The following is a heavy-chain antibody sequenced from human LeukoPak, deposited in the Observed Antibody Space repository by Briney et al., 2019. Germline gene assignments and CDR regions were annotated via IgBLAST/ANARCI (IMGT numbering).Heavy chain of an antibody. CDR3: TRVGLLVFDY. Sequence: ASVKVSCKASGYTFTSYGFSWVRQAPGQGLEWMGWISSYNGNTNYAQKLQGRVTMTTDTSTSTAYMELRRLRSDDTAVYYCTRVGLLVFDYWGQGTLVTVSS. CDR1: GYTFTSYG. V-gene: IGHV1-18*01. CDR2: ISSYNGNT. J-gene: IGHJ4*02. D-gene: IGHD2-21*02.